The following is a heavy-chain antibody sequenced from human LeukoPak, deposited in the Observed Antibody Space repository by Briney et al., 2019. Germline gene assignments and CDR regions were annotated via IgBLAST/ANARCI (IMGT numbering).Heavy chain of an antibody. J-gene: IGHJ4*02. V-gene: IGHV5-51*01. CDR1: GYSFTNYW. CDR2: IYPGDSDT. Sequence: GESLKISCKGSGYSFTNYWIGWVRQMPGKGLEWMGIIYPGDSDTRYSPSFQGQVTISADKSISTAYLQWSSLKASDTAMYYCARRGYCSSTSCHGGGYYFDYWGQGTLVTVSS. CDR3: ARRGYCSSTSCHGGGYYFDY. D-gene: IGHD2-2*01.